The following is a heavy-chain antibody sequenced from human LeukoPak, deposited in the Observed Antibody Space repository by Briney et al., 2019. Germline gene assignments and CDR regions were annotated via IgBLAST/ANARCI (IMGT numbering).Heavy chain of an antibody. J-gene: IGHJ4*02. D-gene: IGHD6-13*01. Sequence: PGGSLRLSCTASGFTFSNYAMTWVRQAPGKGPQWVSGISGSGGSTYYADSVKGRFTISRDNSKNTLSLQMNSLRAEDTAVYFCAKDGGVAGAGTSIYFDNWGQGTLVTVSS. CDR3: AKDGGVAGAGTSIYFDN. V-gene: IGHV3-23*01. CDR1: GFTFSNYA. CDR2: ISGSGGST.